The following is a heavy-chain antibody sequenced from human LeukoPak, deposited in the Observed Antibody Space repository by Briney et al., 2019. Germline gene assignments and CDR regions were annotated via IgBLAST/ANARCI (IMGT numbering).Heavy chain of an antibody. CDR2: ITGSGSNT. Sequence: GGSLRLSCAASGFTFSSYAMSWVRQAPGKGLEWVSAITGSGSNTYYADSVKGRFTISRDNSKNTLYLLMNSLRGEDTAVYYCVREGLRPYFDYWGQGTLVTVSS. CDR3: VREGLRPYFDY. CDR1: GFTFSSYA. J-gene: IGHJ4*02. V-gene: IGHV3-23*01.